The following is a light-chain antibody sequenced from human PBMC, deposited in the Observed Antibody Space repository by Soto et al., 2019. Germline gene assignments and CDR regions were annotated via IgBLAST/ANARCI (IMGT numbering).Light chain of an antibody. CDR2: EVS. CDR1: SSDVGGYNY. Sequence: QSALTQPASVSRSPGQSITISCTGTSSDVGGYNYVSWYQQHPGKAPKLMIYEVSNRPSGVSNRFSGSKSGNTASLTISGLQVEDEADYYCSSYTSSSTLEWVFGGGTKLTVL. J-gene: IGLJ3*02. V-gene: IGLV2-14*01. CDR3: SSYTSSSTLEWV.